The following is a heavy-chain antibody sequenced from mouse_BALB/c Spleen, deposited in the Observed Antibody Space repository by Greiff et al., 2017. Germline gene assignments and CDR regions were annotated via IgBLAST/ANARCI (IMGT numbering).Heavy chain of an antibody. CDR3: TRGVGY. Sequence: EVKVEESGGGLVQPGGSMKLSCVASRFTFSNYWMNWVRQSPEKGLEWVAEIRLKSNNYATHYAESVKGRFTISRDDSKSSVYLQMNNLRAEDTGSYYCTRGVGYWGQGTLVTVSA. CDR1: RFTFSNYW. J-gene: IGHJ3*01. D-gene: IGHD1-1*01. CDR2: IRLKSNNYAT. V-gene: IGHV6-6*02.